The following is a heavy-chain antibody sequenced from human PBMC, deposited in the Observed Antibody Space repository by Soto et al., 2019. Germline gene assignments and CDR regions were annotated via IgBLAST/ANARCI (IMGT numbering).Heavy chain of an antibody. J-gene: IGHJ4*02. CDR1: GGSVSSGSYY. Sequence: SETLSLTCTISGGSVSSGSYYWSWIRQPPGKGLEWIGYIYSSGSTSYNPSLKSRVTISVDTSKNQSSLKLRSVTAADTAVYYCATYILGYCSGGSCSRVFDYWGQGTLVTVSS. D-gene: IGHD2-15*01. CDR2: IYSSGST. V-gene: IGHV4-61*01. CDR3: ATYILGYCSGGSCSRVFDY.